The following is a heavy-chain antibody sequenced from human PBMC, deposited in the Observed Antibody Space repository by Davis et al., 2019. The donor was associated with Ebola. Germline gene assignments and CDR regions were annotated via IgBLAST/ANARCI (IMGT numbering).Heavy chain of an antibody. CDR3: AKDLLDVTDDY. D-gene: IGHD1-1*01. CDR1: GFTFGNYA. Sequence: GGSLRLSCAASGFTFGNYAMNWVRQAPGKGLEWVSSISGSGSSTHYADSVKGRFTISRDNSKNTLYLQMNSLRAEDTAVYYCAKDLLDVTDDYWGQGTLVTVSS. J-gene: IGHJ4*02. CDR2: ISGSGSST. V-gene: IGHV3-23*01.